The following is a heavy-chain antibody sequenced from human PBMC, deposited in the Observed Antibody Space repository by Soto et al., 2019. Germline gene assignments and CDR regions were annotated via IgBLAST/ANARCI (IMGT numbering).Heavy chain of an antibody. CDR2: IYHSGST. CDR3: AGYNWNYYFDP. D-gene: IGHD1-7*01. V-gene: IGHV4-61*01. CDR1: GGSVRDGSYY. Sequence: SETLSLTCTVSGGSVRDGSYYWAWLRQPPGKGLEWIGHIYHSGSTIYNPSLKSRATISIDTSKSQFSLNLNSMTAADTAVYYCAGYNWNYYFDPWGQGTLVTVSS. J-gene: IGHJ5*02.